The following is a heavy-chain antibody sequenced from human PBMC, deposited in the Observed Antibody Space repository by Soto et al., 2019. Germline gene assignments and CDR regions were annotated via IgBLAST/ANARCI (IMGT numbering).Heavy chain of an antibody. J-gene: IGHJ4*02. D-gene: IGHD4-17*01. CDR1: GFTFSSYG. Sequence: PGGSLRLSCAASGFTFSSYGMHWVRQAPGKGLEWVAVIWYDGSNKYYADSVKGRFTISRDNSKNTLYLQMNSLRAEDTAVYYCARPSHHDYGGNWNFDYWGQGTLVTVSS. CDR2: IWYDGSNK. CDR3: ARPSHHDYGGNWNFDY. V-gene: IGHV3-33*01.